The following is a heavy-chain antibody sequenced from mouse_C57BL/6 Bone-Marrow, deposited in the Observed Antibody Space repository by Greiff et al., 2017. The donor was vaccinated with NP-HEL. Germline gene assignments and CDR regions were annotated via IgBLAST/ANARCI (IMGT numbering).Heavy chain of an antibody. V-gene: IGHV1-52*01. D-gene: IGHD3-2*02. J-gene: IGHJ2*01. Sequence: VQLQQPGAELVRPGSSVKLSCKASGYTFTSYWMHWVKQRPIQGLEWIGNIDPSDSETHYNQKFKDKATLTVDKSSSTAYMQLSSLTSEDSAVYYCARRGELRVFDYWGQGTTLTVSS. CDR2: IDPSDSET. CDR1: GYTFTSYW. CDR3: ARRGELRVFDY.